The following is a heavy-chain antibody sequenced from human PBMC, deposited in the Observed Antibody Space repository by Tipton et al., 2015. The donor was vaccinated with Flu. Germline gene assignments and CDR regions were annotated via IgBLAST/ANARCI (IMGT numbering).Heavy chain of an antibody. V-gene: IGHV3-11*01. CDR2: ISSSGSTI. J-gene: IGHJ5*02. CDR1: GFTFSDYY. CDR3: AKDIGTTGTTWFDP. Sequence: QVQLVQSGGGLVKPGGSLRLSCAASGFTFSDYYMSWIRQAPGKGLEWVSYISSSGSTIYYADSVKGRFTISRDNAQNSLYLQMNSLRAEDTALYYCAKDIGTTGTTWFDPWGQGTLVTVSS. D-gene: IGHD1-1*01.